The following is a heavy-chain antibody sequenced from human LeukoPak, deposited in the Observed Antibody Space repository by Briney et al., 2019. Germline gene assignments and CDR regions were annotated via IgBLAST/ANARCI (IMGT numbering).Heavy chain of an antibody. CDR2: IKQDESVK. Sequence: GGSLRLSCAASGFSFSSHWMSWVRQAPGKGLEWVASIKQDESVKYYVDSVKGRFTISRDNAKDSLYLQMSSQRAEDTAVYYCARLQGDYTAYDCWGQGTLVTVSS. CDR3: ARLQGDYTAYDC. CDR1: GFSFSSHW. D-gene: IGHD4-17*01. J-gene: IGHJ4*02. V-gene: IGHV3-7*01.